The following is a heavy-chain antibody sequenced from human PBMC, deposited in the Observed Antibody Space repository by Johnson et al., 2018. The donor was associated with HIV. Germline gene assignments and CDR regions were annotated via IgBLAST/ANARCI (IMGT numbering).Heavy chain of an antibody. CDR2: MWYDGSHL. J-gene: IGHJ3*02. D-gene: IGHD1-14*01. Sequence: QMQLVESGGGVVQPGRSLTLSCAASGFTLSSHGIHWVRQAPGKGLEWVAIMWYDGSHLGCADSVKDRFTISRDVSKNTVYLQMSSLKPGDTAVYYCTRDRKQIWSYVGTFDNWGPGALVTVSS. CDR3: TRDRKQIWSYVGTFDN. CDR1: GFTLSSHG. V-gene: IGHV3-33*01.